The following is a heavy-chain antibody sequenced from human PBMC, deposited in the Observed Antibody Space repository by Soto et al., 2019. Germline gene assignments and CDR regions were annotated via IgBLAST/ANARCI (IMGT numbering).Heavy chain of an antibody. V-gene: IGHV3-30*18. CDR3: AKAGQKDIVLMVYARDFPHYYMDV. Sequence: PGGSLRLSCAASGFTFSSYGMHWVRQAPGKGLEWVAVISYYGSNKYYADSVKGRFTISRDNSKNTLYLQMNILRAEDTAVYYCAKAGQKDIVLMVYARDFPHYYMDVWGKGTTVTVSS. CDR1: GFTFSSYG. CDR2: ISYYGSNK. J-gene: IGHJ6*03. D-gene: IGHD2-8*01.